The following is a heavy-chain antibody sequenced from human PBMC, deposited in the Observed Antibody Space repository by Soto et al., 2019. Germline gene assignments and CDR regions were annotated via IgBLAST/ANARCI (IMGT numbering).Heavy chain of an antibody. CDR2: IIPIFGTA. Sequence: ASVKVSCKASGGTFSSYAISWVRQAPGQGLEWMGGIIPIFGTANYAQKFQGRVTITADESTSTAYMELSSLRSEDTAVYYCARTPDYGRVVAAQNFDYWGQGTLVTVSS. V-gene: IGHV1-69*13. D-gene: IGHD2-15*01. CDR1: GGTFSSYA. J-gene: IGHJ4*02. CDR3: ARTPDYGRVVAAQNFDY.